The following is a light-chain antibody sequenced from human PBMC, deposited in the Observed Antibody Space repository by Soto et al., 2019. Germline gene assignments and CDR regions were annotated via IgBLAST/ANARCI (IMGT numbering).Light chain of an antibody. CDR3: QQYNNRPQT. CDR1: QGVGSN. V-gene: IGKV3-15*01. J-gene: IGKJ1*01. Sequence: EIVMTQSPATLSVSPGERATLSCRASQGVGSNLAWYQQKPGQAPRLLMFGASTRATGIPARFSGSGSGTEFTLIITSLQSEDFAVYYCQQYNNRPQTFGQGTKVEIK. CDR2: GAS.